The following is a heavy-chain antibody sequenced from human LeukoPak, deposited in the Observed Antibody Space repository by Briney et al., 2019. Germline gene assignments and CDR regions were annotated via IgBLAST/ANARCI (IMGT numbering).Heavy chain of an antibody. D-gene: IGHD6-13*01. J-gene: IGHJ4*02. CDR2: IYPGDSDT. CDR3: ARQSTSSSWYNPGI. Sequence: GESLKISCQGSGSLFTSYWIGWVRQMPGKGLEWMGIIYPGDSDTRYSPSFQGQVTISADKSISTAYLQWSSLKASDTAMYYCARQSTSSSWYNPGIWGQGTLVTVSS. V-gene: IGHV5-51*01. CDR1: GSLFTSYW.